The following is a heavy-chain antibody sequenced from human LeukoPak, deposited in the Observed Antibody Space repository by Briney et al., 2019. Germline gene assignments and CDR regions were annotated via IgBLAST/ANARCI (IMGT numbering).Heavy chain of an antibody. Sequence: SETLSLTCAVYGGSFSGYYWSWIRQPPGKGLEWIGEINHSGSTNYNPSLKSRVTISVDTPKNQFSPKLSSVTAADTAVYYCARGPSVWLVPLFDYWGQGTLVTVSS. J-gene: IGHJ4*02. CDR1: GGSFSGYY. V-gene: IGHV4-34*01. CDR3: ARGPSVWLVPLFDY. CDR2: INHSGST. D-gene: IGHD5-18*01.